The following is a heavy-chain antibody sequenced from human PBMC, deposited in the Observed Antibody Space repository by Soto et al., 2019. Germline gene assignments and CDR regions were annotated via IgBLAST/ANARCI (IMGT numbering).Heavy chain of an antibody. CDR3: ARHHGPTTSENWFDP. CDR2: ISTYSGDT. V-gene: IGHV1-18*01. D-gene: IGHD5-12*01. J-gene: IGHJ5*02. CDR1: GYTFFTYD. Sequence: QVRLVQSGVEVKTPGASVKVSCQASGYTFFTYDIIWVRQAPGQGLEWMGWISTYSGDTKYAQKFQGRVTMTTATSTTTAYLELRSLRSDDTAVYYCARHHGPTTSENWFDPWGQGTLVTVSS.